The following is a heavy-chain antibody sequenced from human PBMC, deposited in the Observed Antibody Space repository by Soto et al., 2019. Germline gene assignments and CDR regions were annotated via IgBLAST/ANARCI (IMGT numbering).Heavy chain of an antibody. J-gene: IGHJ6*02. CDR3: ARAGWYSSSSVDGMDV. CDR2: ISYDGSNK. Sequence: QVQLVESGGGVVQPGRSLRLSCAASGFTFSSYAMHWVRQAPGKGLEWVAVISYDGSNKYYADSVKGRFTISRDNSKNXLYLQMNSLRAEDTAVYYCARAGWYSSSSVDGMDVWGQGTTVTVSS. D-gene: IGHD6-6*01. CDR1: GFTFSSYA. V-gene: IGHV3-30-3*01.